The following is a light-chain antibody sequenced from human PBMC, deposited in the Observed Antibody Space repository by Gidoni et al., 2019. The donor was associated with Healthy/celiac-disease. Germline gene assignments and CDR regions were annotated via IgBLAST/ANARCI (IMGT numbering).Light chain of an antibody. J-gene: IGLJ2*01. CDR2: DVS. Sequence: QSALTQPASVSGSPGPSITISCTGTSSDVGGYNYVSWYQQHPGKAPKLMIYDVSNRPSGVSNRFSGSKSGNTASLTISGHQAEDEADYYCSSYTSSSTLVFGGGTKLTVL. V-gene: IGLV2-14*01. CDR1: SSDVGGYNY. CDR3: SSYTSSSTLV.